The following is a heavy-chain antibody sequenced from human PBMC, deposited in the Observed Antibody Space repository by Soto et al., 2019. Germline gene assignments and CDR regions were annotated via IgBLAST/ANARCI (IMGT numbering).Heavy chain of an antibody. Sequence: QVQLQESGPGLVKPSGTLSVTCAVSGGSSSSSNWWNWVRQPPGKGLEWIGEIYHSGSTNYNPSLRSRVTRSLDKSKNQFSLRVKSVTAADTAEYYCARAWPSVDSYGSGVMDVWGQGTTVTVSS. V-gene: IGHV4-4*02. CDR1: GGSSSSSNW. CDR3: ARAWPSVDSYGSGVMDV. D-gene: IGHD5-18*01. CDR2: IYHSGST. J-gene: IGHJ6*02.